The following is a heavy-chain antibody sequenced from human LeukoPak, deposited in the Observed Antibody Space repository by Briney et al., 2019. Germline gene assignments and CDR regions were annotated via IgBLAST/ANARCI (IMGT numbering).Heavy chain of an antibody. J-gene: IGHJ4*02. V-gene: IGHV3-74*01. CDR3: ARDPGYGDYDY. CDR1: GFTFSSYW. CDR2: INSDGSST. Sequence: PGGSLRLSCAASGFTFSSYWMHWVRQAPGKGLVWVSRINSDGSSTSYADSVKGRFTISRDNAKNSLYLQMNSLRAEDTAVYYCARDPGYGDYDYWGQGTLVTVSS. D-gene: IGHD4-17*01.